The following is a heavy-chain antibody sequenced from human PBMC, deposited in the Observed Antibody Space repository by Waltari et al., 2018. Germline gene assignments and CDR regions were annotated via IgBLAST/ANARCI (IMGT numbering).Heavy chain of an antibody. V-gene: IGHV4-34*01. Sequence: QVQPQQWGAGLLTPSETLSLTCAVYGGSFSGYYWSWIRQPPGKGLEWIGEINHSGSTNYNPSLKSRVTISVDTSKNQFSLKLSSVTAADTAVYYCARGGGRSWYGPAFDIWGQGTMVTVSS. CDR3: ARGGGRSWYGPAFDI. J-gene: IGHJ3*02. CDR2: INHSGST. CDR1: GGSFSGYY. D-gene: IGHD6-13*01.